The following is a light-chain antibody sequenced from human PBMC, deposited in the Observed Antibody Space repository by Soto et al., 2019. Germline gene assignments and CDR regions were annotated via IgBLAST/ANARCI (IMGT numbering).Light chain of an antibody. CDR2: DAS. Sequence: EIVLTQSPATLSLSPGERATLSCRASQSVSKYLAWYQQKPGQAPRLLIHDASNRATGIPARFSGSGPGTDFTLTISSLEPEDFGVYYGQQRSNWPQITFGGGTKVEIK. J-gene: IGKJ4*01. CDR1: QSVSKY. CDR3: QQRSNWPQIT. V-gene: IGKV3-11*01.